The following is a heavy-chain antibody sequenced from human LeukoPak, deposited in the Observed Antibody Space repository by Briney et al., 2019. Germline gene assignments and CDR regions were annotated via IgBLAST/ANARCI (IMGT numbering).Heavy chain of an antibody. CDR3: ARDGLWWLRSDYFDY. J-gene: IGHJ4*02. CDR1: GFTFSDYY. CDR2: ISSSGSTI. V-gene: IGHV3-11*01. D-gene: IGHD5-12*01. Sequence: TGGSLRLSCAASGFTFSDYYMSWIRQAPGKGLEWVSYISSSGSTIYYADSVKGRFTISRDNAKNSLYLQMNSLRAEDTAVYYCARDGLWWLRSDYFDYWGQGNLVTVSS.